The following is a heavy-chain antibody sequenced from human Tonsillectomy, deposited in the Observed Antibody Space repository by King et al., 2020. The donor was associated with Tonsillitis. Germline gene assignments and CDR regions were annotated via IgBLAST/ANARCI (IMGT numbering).Heavy chain of an antibody. Sequence: LQLQESAPGLVKPSETLSLTCTVSGGSNSSSSYYWGWTRQPPGKGLEWIGSIYYSGSTYYNPSPKSRVTIPVDTSKNQFSLKLSSVTAADTAVYYCARENIVVVPAATSKKAFDIWGQGTMVTVSS. CDR2: IYYSGST. J-gene: IGHJ3*02. D-gene: IGHD2-2*01. V-gene: IGHV4-39*07. CDR1: GGSNSSSSYY. CDR3: ARENIVVVPAATSKKAFDI.